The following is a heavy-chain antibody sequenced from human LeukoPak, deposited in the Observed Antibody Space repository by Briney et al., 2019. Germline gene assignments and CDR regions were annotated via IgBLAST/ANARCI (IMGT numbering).Heavy chain of an antibody. CDR3: ARGGYYGSGSYTPFDY. J-gene: IGHJ4*02. Sequence: ASVKVSCKASGYTFTSYGISWVRQAPGQGLEWMGWVSAYNGNTNYAQKLQGRVTMTTDTSTSTAYMELRSLRSDDTAVYYCARGGYYGSGSYTPFDYWGQGTLVTVSS. V-gene: IGHV1-18*01. D-gene: IGHD3-10*01. CDR1: GYTFTSYG. CDR2: VSAYNGNT.